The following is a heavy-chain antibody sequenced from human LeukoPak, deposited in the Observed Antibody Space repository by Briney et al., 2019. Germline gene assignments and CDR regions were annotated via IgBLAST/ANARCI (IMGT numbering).Heavy chain of an antibody. J-gene: IGHJ4*02. CDR2: INPNSGGT. D-gene: IGHD6-19*01. CDR3: ARDQVYSSAQGVVDY. V-gene: IGHV1-2*02. Sequence: GASVKVSCKTSGYTFTAYYMHWVRQAPGQGLEWMGWINPNSGGTNYAQKFQGRVTMTRDTSISTAYMELSRLRSDDTAVYYCARDQVYSSAQGVVDYWGQGTLVTVSS. CDR1: GYTFTAYY.